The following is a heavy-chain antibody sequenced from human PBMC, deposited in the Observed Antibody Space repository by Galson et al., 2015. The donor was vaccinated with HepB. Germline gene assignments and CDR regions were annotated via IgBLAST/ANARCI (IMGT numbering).Heavy chain of an antibody. CDR3: ASPHQDDSRSVGY. CDR2: IWYDGSNK. V-gene: IGHV3-33*01. D-gene: IGHD2-15*01. CDR1: GFTFSSYG. J-gene: IGHJ4*02. Sequence: SLRLSCAASGFTFSSYGMHWVRQAPGKGLEWVAVIWYDGSNKYYADSVKGRFTISRDNSKNTLYLQMNSLRAEDTAVYYCASPHQDDSRSVGYWGQGTLVTVSS.